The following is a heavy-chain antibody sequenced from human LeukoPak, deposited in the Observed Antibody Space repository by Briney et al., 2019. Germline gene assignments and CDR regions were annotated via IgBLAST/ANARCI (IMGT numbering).Heavy chain of an antibody. CDR2: IYISGSI. V-gene: IGHV4-4*07. D-gene: IGHD4-17*01. J-gene: IGHJ4*02. CDR1: GGSISSYY. CDR3: VREGEYGEDYY. Sequence: ASETLSLTCTVSGGSISSYYWSCIRQPAGKGLEWIGRIYISGSINYNPSLKSRVTMSVDTSKNQFSLKLSSLTAADTAVYYCVREGEYGEDYYWGQGAQVIVST.